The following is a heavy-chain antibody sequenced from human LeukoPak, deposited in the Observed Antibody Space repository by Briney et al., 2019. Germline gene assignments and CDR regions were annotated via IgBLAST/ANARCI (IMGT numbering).Heavy chain of an antibody. V-gene: IGHV4-61*01. CDR1: GDSISSAYF. J-gene: IGHJ4*02. D-gene: IGHD3-22*01. CDR2: IYYSGST. CDR3: ARGRNLHDSSGYIDY. Sequence: SETLSLTCTVSGDSISSAYFWSWIRQPPGKGLEWIGYIYYSGSTDYNPSLKSRVTISVDTSKNQFSLKLSSVTAADAAVYYCARGRNLHDSSGYIDYWGQGTLVTVSS.